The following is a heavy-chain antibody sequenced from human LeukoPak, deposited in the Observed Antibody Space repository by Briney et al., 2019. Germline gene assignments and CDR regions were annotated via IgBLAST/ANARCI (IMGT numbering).Heavy chain of an antibody. V-gene: IGHV3-23*01. J-gene: IGHJ4*02. CDR2: ISGSGGST. D-gene: IGHD3-10*01. CDR1: GFTFSSYA. CDR3: ARDHYGSGSYFDY. Sequence: GGSLRLSCAASGFTFSSYAMSWVRQAPGKGLEWVSAISGSGGSTYYADSVKGRFTISRDNSKNTLYVQMNSLRAEDTAVYYCARDHYGSGSYFDYWGQGTLVTVSS.